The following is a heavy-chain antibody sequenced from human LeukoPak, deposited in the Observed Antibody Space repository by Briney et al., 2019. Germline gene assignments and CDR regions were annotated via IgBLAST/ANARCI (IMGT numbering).Heavy chain of an antibody. D-gene: IGHD5-24*01. J-gene: IGHJ4*02. Sequence: GGSLRLSCAASGFTFYSYWMSWVRQAPGKGLEWVANIKHDGSERYYGESVKGRFSISRDNAKNSLYLQMNNLRVEDTAVYYCTRVGYIDEGIDYWGQGTLVTVSS. V-gene: IGHV3-7*04. CDR3: TRVGYIDEGIDY. CDR1: GFTFYSYW. CDR2: IKHDGSER.